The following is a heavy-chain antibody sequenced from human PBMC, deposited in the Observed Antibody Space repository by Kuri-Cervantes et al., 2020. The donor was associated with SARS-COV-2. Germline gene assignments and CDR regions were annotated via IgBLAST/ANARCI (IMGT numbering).Heavy chain of an antibody. V-gene: IGHV3-7*01. CDR2: IKQDGSEK. D-gene: IGHD4-23*01. J-gene: IGHJ6*03. CDR3: ARDHPLRWPFWNYYYYMDV. CDR1: RFMFSCDR. Sequence: GGSLRLSCAASRFMFSCDRMNWVRQAPGEGLEWVANIKQDGSEKYYVDSVKGRFTISRDNAKNSLYLQMNSLRAEDTAVYYCARDHPLRWPFWNYYYYMDVWGKGTTVTVSS.